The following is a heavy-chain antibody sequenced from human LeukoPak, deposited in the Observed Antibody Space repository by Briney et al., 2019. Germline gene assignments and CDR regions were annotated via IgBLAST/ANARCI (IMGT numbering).Heavy chain of an antibody. CDR2: ISGSGGST. CDR1: GFTFSSYA. D-gene: IGHD5-18*01. Sequence: PSGGSLRLSCAASGFTFSSYAMSWVRQAPGKGLEWVSSISGSGGSTYYADSVKGRFTISRDNSKNTLYLQMNSLRAEDTAVYYCAKGRGYSYGDSYNWFDPWGQGTLVTVSS. V-gene: IGHV3-23*01. J-gene: IGHJ5*02. CDR3: AKGRGYSYGDSYNWFDP.